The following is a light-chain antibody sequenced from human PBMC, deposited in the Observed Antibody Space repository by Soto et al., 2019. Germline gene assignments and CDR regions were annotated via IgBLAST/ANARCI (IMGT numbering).Light chain of an antibody. V-gene: IGKV4-1*01. CDR1: QSLLFNVNNKNY. Sequence: DIVMTQSPDSLAVSPGERATFNCKSSQSLLFNVNNKNYLAWYQQKLGQPPKLLIYWASARESGVPDRFSGSESETNFTLTISSLQAEDVAVYYCQQYFATPLTFGGGTRVEI. J-gene: IGKJ4*01. CDR2: WAS. CDR3: QQYFATPLT.